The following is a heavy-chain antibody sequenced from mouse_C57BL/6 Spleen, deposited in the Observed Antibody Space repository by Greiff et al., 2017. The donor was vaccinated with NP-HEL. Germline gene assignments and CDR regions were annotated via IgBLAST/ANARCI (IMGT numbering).Heavy chain of an antibody. CDR2: IGPGSGST. V-gene: IGHV1-77*01. J-gene: IGHJ2*01. Sequence: VQLQQSGAELVKPGASVKISCKASGYTFTDYYINWVKQRPGQGLEWIGKIGPGSGSTYYNEKFKGKATLTADKSSSTAYMQLSSLTSEDSAVYFCARHFDYGSSYVDYFDYWGQGTTLTVSS. D-gene: IGHD1-1*01. CDR1: GYTFTDYY. CDR3: ARHFDYGSSYVDYFDY.